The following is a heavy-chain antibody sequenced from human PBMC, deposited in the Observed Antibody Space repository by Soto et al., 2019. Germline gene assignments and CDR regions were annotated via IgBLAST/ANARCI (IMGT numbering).Heavy chain of an antibody. CDR3: TIDSRLYCTKGVCPMTDY. Sequence: EVQLVESGGGLVKPGGSLRLSCAASGFTFSNAWMNWVRQAPGKGLEWVGRIKSKTDGGTTDYAAPVKGRFTISRYDSKNTLYLQMNSLKTEDTAVYYCTIDSRLYCTKGVCPMTDYWGQGTLVTVSS. J-gene: IGHJ4*02. D-gene: IGHD2-8*01. CDR1: GFTFSNAW. CDR2: IKSKTDGGTT. V-gene: IGHV3-15*07.